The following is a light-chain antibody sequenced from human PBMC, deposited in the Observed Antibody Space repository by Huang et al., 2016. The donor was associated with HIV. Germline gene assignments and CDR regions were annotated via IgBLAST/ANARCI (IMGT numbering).Light chain of an antibody. CDR3: QQSYRYPFT. CDR1: QGVSSY. J-gene: IGKJ3*01. V-gene: IGKV1-39*01. CDR2: AAS. Sequence: DIQMTQSPSSLSASVGDRVTLTCRASQGVSSYLNWYQQKPGKAPKLLIYAASSLQSGVPSMFSGSGSGTDFTLTISSLQPEDFATYYCQQSYRYPFTFGPGTKVDI.